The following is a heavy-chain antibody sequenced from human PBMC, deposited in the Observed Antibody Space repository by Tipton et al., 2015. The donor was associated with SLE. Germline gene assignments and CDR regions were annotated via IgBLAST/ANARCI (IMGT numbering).Heavy chain of an antibody. CDR2: IYYSGTS. CDR3: ARDGQYSDGWFRGWSSFDP. D-gene: IGHD3-10*01. V-gene: IGHV4-31*03. J-gene: IGHJ5*02. Sequence: TLSLTCTVSGVSIGSGGYYWSWIRQHPGQGLEYIGYIYYSGTSYCIPSLKSRVTISVDTSKNQFSLRLSSVTAADTAVYYCARDGQYSDGWFRGWSSFDPWGQGILVTVSS. CDR1: GVSIGSGGYY.